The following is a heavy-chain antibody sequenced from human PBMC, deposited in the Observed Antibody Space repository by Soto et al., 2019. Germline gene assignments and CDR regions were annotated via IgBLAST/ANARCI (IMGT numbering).Heavy chain of an antibody. J-gene: IGHJ4*02. V-gene: IGHV4-59*01. D-gene: IGHD3-22*01. CDR1: GASISDYY. Sequence: SETLSLTCPVSGASISDYYWSWIRQPPGKGRGWIGYIYYSGTTNYNPSLKSRVTISVDTSQNQVSLKLTSVTAADTAIYYCARDVLYYDSSGSYYGYCFDYWSQGTLDTVSS. CDR3: ARDVLYYDSSGSYYGYCFDY. CDR2: IYYSGTT.